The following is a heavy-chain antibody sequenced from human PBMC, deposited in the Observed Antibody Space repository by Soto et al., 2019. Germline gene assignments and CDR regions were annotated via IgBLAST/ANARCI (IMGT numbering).Heavy chain of an antibody. CDR2: IYYSGTL. V-gene: IGHV4-39*01. D-gene: IGHD5-18*01. CDR1: GGSVSSSSYY. Sequence: QLQLQESGPGLVKPSETLSLTCTVSGGSVSSSSYYWGWIRQPPGKGLEWIGSIYYSGTLYYNPSLKSRVTISVDTSKNQFSLNLSSVTAADTAVYFCARHGIQRWLPYNFDNWGQGTVVTVSS. J-gene: IGHJ4*02. CDR3: ARHGIQRWLPYNFDN.